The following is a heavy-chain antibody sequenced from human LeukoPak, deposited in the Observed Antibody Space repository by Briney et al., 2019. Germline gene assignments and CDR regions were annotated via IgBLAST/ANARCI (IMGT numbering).Heavy chain of an antibody. J-gene: IGHJ6*02. V-gene: IGHV3-48*03. D-gene: IGHD6-13*01. CDR2: ISSSGSTI. Sequence: GGSLRLSCAASGFTFSSYEMNWVRQAPGKGLEWVSYISSSGSTIYYADSVKGRFTISRDNAKNSLYLQMNSLRAEHTAVYYCARVPGYSSSWDDLYYYGMDVWGQRTTVTVSS. CDR1: GFTFSSYE. CDR3: ARVPGYSSSWDDLYYYGMDV.